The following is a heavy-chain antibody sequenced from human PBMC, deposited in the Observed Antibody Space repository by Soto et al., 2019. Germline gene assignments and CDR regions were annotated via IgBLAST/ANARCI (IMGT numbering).Heavy chain of an antibody. CDR3: ARMFDADWYFDL. Sequence: QVQLHESGPGLVKPSQTLSLTCTVSGGSIISGGYYWSWIRQHPGKGLEWIGYIYHSGSTYYNPSLKSRVTKSVDTSKNQFSLSLKTVTAADTAVYYCARMFDADWYFDLWGRGTLLTVSS. D-gene: IGHD3-10*02. V-gene: IGHV4-31*03. J-gene: IGHJ2*01. CDR2: IYHSGST. CDR1: GGSIISGGYY.